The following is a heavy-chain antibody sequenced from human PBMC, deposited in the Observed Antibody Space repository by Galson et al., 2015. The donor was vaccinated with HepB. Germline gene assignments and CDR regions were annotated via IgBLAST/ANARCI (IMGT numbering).Heavy chain of an antibody. Sequence: SVKVSCKASGGTFSSYAISWVRQAPGQGLEWMGGVIPIFGTANCAQKFQGRVTITADESTSTAYMELSSLRSEDTAVYYCARGRRAAADHYYYYGMDVWGQGTTVTVSS. V-gene: IGHV1-69*13. CDR3: ARGRRAAADHYYYYGMDV. CDR2: VIPIFGTA. D-gene: IGHD6-13*01. CDR1: GGTFSSYA. J-gene: IGHJ6*02.